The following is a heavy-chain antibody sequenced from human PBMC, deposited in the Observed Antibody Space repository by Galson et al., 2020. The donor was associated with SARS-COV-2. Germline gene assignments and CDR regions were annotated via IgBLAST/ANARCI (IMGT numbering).Heavy chain of an antibody. D-gene: IGHD3-22*01. CDR2: IIPIFGTA. CDR1: GDPFSSYA. J-gene: IGHJ4*02. V-gene: IGHV1-69*13. CDR3: ARVFNYDSSGYYYDY. Sequence: SVKVSCKASGDPFSSYAISWVRQAPGQGLEWMGGIIPIFGTANYAQKFQGRVTITADESTSTAYMELSSLRSEDTAVYYCARVFNYDSSGYYYDYWGQGTLVTVSS.